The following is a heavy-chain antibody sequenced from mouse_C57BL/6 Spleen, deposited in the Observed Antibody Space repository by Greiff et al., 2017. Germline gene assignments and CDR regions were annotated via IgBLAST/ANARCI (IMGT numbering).Heavy chain of an antibody. CDR3: ARSIYDGYSYAMDY. Sequence: QVQLQQSGPELVKPGASVKISCKASGYAFSSSWMNWVKQRPGKGLEWIGRIYPGDGDTNYNGKFKGKATLTADKSSSTAYMQLSSLTSEDSAVYFCARSIYDGYSYAMDYWGQGTSVTVSS. CDR1: GYAFSSSW. CDR2: IYPGDGDT. J-gene: IGHJ4*01. D-gene: IGHD2-3*01. V-gene: IGHV1-82*01.